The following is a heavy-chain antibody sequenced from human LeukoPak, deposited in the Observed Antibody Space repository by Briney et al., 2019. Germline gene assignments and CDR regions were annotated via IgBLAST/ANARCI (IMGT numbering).Heavy chain of an antibody. D-gene: IGHD3-10*01. CDR3: AKDQGVVGSYDA. Sequence: PGGSLRLSCEASGFTFSRFGMNWVRQAPGKGLEGVAFIQYDESLKCYLGSVKGRFATSRDNSKNTVYLQMNSLRVDDTAVYYCAKDQGVVGSYDAWGQGTLVTVSS. V-gene: IGHV3-30*02. J-gene: IGHJ5*02. CDR2: IQYDESLK. CDR1: GFTFSRFG.